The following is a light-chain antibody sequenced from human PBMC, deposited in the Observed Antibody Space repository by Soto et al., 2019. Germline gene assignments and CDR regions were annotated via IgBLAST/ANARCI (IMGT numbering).Light chain of an antibody. CDR2: GAS. V-gene: IGKV3-20*01. CDR1: QSVSSN. CDR3: QHYDNTPPSVT. Sequence: EIVMTQSPATLSVSPGERATLSCRASQSVSSNLVWYQQKPGQAPRLLIYGASSRATGIPDRFSGSGSGTDFILTISRLEPEDFAVYYCQHYDNTPPSVTFGPGTKVDIK. J-gene: IGKJ3*01.